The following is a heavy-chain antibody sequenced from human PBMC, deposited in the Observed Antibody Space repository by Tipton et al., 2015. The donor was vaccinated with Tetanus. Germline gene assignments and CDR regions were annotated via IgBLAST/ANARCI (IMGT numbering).Heavy chain of an antibody. V-gene: IGHV4-4*07. Sequence: TLSLTCTVSGGSVSSYYWTWFRQPPGKRLEWIGFVSSSGNSNYSPSLTGRVSMSLDTSKQQFSLSLTSATAADTAVYYCARVAENFDYWGQGTLVTVSS. J-gene: IGHJ4*02. CDR1: GGSVSSYY. CDR2: VSSSGNS. D-gene: IGHD5-24*01. CDR3: ARVAENFDY.